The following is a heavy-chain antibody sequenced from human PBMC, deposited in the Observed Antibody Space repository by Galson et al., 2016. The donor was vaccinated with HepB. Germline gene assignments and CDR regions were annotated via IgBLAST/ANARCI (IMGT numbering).Heavy chain of an antibody. V-gene: IGHV1-18*01. CDR1: DYTFTNYG. CDR2: IGADTGDT. J-gene: IGHJ6*02. CDR3: SRGGSGRTMLGYDKGMDV. D-gene: IGHD1-26*01. Sequence: SVKVSCKASDYTFTNYGINWVRQAPGQGLEWMGWIGADTGDTNYAQKLQDRLSMTTDTSTSTAYMELRNLRSDDTAVYYCSRGGSGRTMLGYDKGMDVWGQGTSVTVSS.